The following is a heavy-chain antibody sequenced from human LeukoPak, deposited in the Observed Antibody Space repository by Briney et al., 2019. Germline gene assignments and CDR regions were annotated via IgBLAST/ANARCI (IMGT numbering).Heavy chain of an antibody. J-gene: IGHJ4*02. CDR1: GFTFSSYW. CDR2: ISSDGSNT. CDR3: ASSFSTVDY. D-gene: IGHD3/OR15-3a*01. V-gene: IGHV3-74*01. Sequence: GGSLRLSCAASGFTFSSYWMHWVRQAPGKGLVWVSRISSDGSNTGYADSVKGRFTISRDNAKNTVYLQMNSLSAEDTAVYYCASSFSTVDYWGQGTLVTVSS.